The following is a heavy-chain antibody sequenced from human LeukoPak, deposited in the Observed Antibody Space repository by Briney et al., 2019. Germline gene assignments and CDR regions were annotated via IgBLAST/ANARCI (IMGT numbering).Heavy chain of an antibody. CDR2: INPRGGST. CDR3: ARDRTDGSGHLGAFDI. V-gene: IGHV1-2*02. CDR1: GYTFTGYY. D-gene: IGHD3-10*01. J-gene: IGHJ3*02. Sequence: ASVTVSCKASGYTFTGYYMHWVRQAPGQGLEWMGIINPRGGSTSYTQKFQGRVTMTRDTSISTAYMELSRLRSDDTAVYYCARDRTDGSGHLGAFDIWGQGTMVTVSS.